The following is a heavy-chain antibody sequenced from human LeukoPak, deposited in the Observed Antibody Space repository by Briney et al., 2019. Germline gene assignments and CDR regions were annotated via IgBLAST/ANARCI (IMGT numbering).Heavy chain of an antibody. J-gene: IGHJ3*02. CDR2: IRSKAYGGTT. CDR3: TRDDRGPFYSSPLDAFDI. CDR1: GFTFSSYA. D-gene: IGHD6-13*01. Sequence: PGGSLRLSCAASGFTFSSYATSWVRQAPGKGLEWVGFIRSKAYGGTTEYAASVKGRFTISRDDSKSIAYLQMSSLKTEDTAVYYCTRDDRGPFYSSPLDAFDIWGQGTMVTVSS. V-gene: IGHV3-49*04.